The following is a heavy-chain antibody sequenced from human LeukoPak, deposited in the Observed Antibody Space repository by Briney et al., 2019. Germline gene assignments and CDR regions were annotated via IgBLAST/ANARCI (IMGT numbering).Heavy chain of an antibody. V-gene: IGHV1-69*13. J-gene: IGHJ4*02. CDR2: IIPIFGTA. Sequence: ASVKVSCKVSGGTFSSYAISWVRQAPGQGLEWMGGIIPIFGTANYAQKFQGRVTITADESTSTAYMELSSLRSEDTAVYYCARGDSSGYYYFDYWGQGTLVTVSS. CDR1: GGTFSSYA. CDR3: ARGDSSGYYYFDY. D-gene: IGHD3-22*01.